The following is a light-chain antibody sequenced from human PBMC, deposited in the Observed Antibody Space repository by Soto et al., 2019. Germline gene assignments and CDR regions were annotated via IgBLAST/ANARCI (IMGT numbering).Light chain of an antibody. J-gene: IGKJ5*01. CDR3: QRYGSSPPYT. Sequence: PGERATLSCRASQSVSSSYLAWYQQKPGQAPRLLIYGTSSRAADIPDRFSGRGSETDFTLTISRLEPEDFAVYYCQRYGSSPPYTFGQGTRLEIK. CDR1: QSVSSSY. V-gene: IGKV3-20*01. CDR2: GTS.